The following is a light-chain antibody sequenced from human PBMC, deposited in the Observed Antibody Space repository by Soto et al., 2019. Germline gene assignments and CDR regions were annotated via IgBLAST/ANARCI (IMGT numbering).Light chain of an antibody. V-gene: IGLV2-23*02. CDR1: SSDVGSYSL. CDR3: CSYAGGSTYV. Sequence: QSALTQPASVSGSPGQSITISCTGSSSDVGSYSLVSWYQHHPGKAPELMIYEVSKRPSGVSNRFSGSKSGNTASLTISGLQAEDEADYYCCSYAGGSTYVFGSGTRSPS. J-gene: IGLJ1*01. CDR2: EVS.